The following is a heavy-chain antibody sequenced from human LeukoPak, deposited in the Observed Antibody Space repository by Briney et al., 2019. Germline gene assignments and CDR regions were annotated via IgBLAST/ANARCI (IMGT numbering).Heavy chain of an antibody. CDR2: ISAYNGNT. Sequence: ASVKVSCKASGYTFTSYGISWVRQAPGQGLEWMGWISAYNGNTNYAQKLQGRVTMTTDTSTSTAYMELRSLRSDDTAVYYCARASTDYDFWSGYYEIARYYYYMDVWGKGTTVTVSS. J-gene: IGHJ6*03. CDR3: ARASTDYDFWSGYYEIARYYYYMDV. V-gene: IGHV1-18*01. D-gene: IGHD3-3*01. CDR1: GYTFTSYG.